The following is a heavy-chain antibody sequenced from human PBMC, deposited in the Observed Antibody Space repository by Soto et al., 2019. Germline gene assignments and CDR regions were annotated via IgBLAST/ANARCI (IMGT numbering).Heavy chain of an antibody. J-gene: IGHJ3*02. CDR1: GFTFSSYG. CDR3: AKLGYYDAFDI. V-gene: IGHV3-30*18. Sequence: PGGSLRLSCAASGFTFSSYGMHWVRQAPGKGLEWVAVISYDGSNKYYADSVKGRFTISRDNSKNTLYLQMNSLRAEDTAVYYCAKLGYYDAFDIWGQGTMVTVS. D-gene: IGHD3-10*01. CDR2: ISYDGSNK.